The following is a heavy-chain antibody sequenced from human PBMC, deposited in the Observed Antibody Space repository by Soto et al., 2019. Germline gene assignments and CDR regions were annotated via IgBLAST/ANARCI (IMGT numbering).Heavy chain of an antibody. V-gene: IGHV1-8*01. Sequence: QVQLVQSGAEVKKPGASVKVSCKASGYTFTSYEINWVRQATGQGLEWMGWMNPHSGNTGYAQKFQGRLNKPRNTSIRTADMELSSRRSEDTAVYYCAGVVGSDYNWLDPWGQGTLVTVSS. CDR3: AGVVGSDYNWLDP. D-gene: IGHD1-26*01. CDR1: GYTFTSYE. CDR2: MNPHSGNT. J-gene: IGHJ5*02.